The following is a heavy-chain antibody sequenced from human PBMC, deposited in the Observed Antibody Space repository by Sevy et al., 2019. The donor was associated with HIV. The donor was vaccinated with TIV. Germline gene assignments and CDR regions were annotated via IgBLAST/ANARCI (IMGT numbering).Heavy chain of an antibody. CDR1: GFTFSSYG. CDR3: ATDLEYCSGGSCYYFDY. J-gene: IGHJ4*02. CDR2: ISYDGSNK. Sequence: GGSLRLSCAASGFTFSSYGMHWVRQAPGKGLEWVAVISYDGSNKYYADSVKGRFTISRDNSKNTLYLQMNSLRAEDTAVYYCATDLEYCSGGSCYYFDYWGQGTLVTVSS. V-gene: IGHV3-30*03. D-gene: IGHD2-15*01.